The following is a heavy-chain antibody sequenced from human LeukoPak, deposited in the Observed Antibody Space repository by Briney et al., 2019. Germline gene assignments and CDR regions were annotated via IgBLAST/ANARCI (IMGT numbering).Heavy chain of an antibody. CDR3: ATDPHHCGGDCLLNY. Sequence: ASVKVSCKVSGYTLTELSMHWVRQAPGKGLEWMGGFDPEDGETIYAQKFQGRVTMTEDTSTDTAYMELSSLRSEDTAVYYCATDPHHCGGDCLLNYWGQGTLVTVSS. V-gene: IGHV1-24*01. CDR1: GYTLTELS. D-gene: IGHD2-21*02. CDR2: FDPEDGET. J-gene: IGHJ4*02.